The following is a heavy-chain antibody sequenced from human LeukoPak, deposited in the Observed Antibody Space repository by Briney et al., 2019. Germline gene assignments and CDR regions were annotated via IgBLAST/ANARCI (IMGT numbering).Heavy chain of an antibody. CDR1: GFTFSSYE. J-gene: IGHJ4*02. Sequence: PGGSLRLSCAASGFTFSSYEMNWVRQAPGKGLEWVSAISGSGGSTYYADSVKGRFTISRDNSKNTLYLQMNSLRAEDTAVYYCAKDLLPRVYSSSWFDYWGQGTLVTVSS. D-gene: IGHD6-13*01. CDR2: ISGSGGST. V-gene: IGHV3-23*01. CDR3: AKDLLPRVYSSSWFDY.